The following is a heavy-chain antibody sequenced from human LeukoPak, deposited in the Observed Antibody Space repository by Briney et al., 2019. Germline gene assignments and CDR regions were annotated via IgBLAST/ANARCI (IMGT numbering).Heavy chain of an antibody. D-gene: IGHD3-10*01. J-gene: IGHJ5*02. Sequence: GGSLSLSCAASGFTLSDHHLNWVRQAPARGVEWLSSITTISHYIYYAGAVRGRFTISRDNAKNSLYLQMNSLRGEDTAVYYCARSGGPGTYHQLRYNWFDPWGQGTLVTVSS. V-gene: IGHV3-21*01. CDR1: GFTLSDHH. CDR2: ITTISHYI. CDR3: ARSGGPGTYHQLRYNWFDP.